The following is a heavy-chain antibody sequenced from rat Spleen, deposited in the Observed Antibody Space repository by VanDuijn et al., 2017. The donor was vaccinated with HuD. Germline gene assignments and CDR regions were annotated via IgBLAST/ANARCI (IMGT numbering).Heavy chain of an antibody. J-gene: IGHJ2*01. CDR1: GFTFSNYY. V-gene: IGHV5-27*01. D-gene: IGHD1-11*01. CDR2: ISNTGDT. CDR3: TRGEEAIGGY. Sequence: EVQLVESGGGLVQPGRSLKLSCAASGFTFSNYYMAWVRQTPGKGLEWVASISNTGDTFYPDSVKGRFSISRDDAKSTIYLYMNSLRSEDTATYYCTRGEEAIGGYWGQGVMVTVSS.